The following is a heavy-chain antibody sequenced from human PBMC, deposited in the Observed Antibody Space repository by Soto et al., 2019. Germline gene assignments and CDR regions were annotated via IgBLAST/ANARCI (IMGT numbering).Heavy chain of an antibody. J-gene: IGHJ6*02. CDR1: GFTFNTYG. Sequence: QVQLVESGGGVVQPGGSLRLSCTTSGFTFNTYGMHWVRQAPGKGLEWVAIIWYDGSTKYYADSVKGRFTISRDNSKNTLYLQMNSLRAEDTALYHCARADCIGAYCYSWPFNYGVDVWGQGATVTVSS. CDR3: ARADCIGAYCYSWPFNYGVDV. CDR2: IWYDGSTK. D-gene: IGHD2-15*01. V-gene: IGHV3-33*08.